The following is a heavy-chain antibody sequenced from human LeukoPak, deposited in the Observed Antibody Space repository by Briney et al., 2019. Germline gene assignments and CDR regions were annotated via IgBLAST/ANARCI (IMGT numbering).Heavy chain of an antibody. CDR2: IKQDGSGQ. D-gene: IGHD3-10*01. V-gene: IGHV3-7*01. CDR3: ARSYGHSIDY. Sequence: GGSLRLSCAASGLTFRDFWMCWVRQAPGKGLEWVATIKQDGSGQYYVDSVKGRFTISRDNAQNSLYLQMNNLRAEDTAVYYCARSYGHSIDYWGQGTLVTVSS. CDR1: GLTFRDFW. J-gene: IGHJ4*02.